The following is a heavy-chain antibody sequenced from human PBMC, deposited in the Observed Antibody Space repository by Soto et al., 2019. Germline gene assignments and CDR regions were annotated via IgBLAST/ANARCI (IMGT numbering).Heavy chain of an antibody. CDR1: GFTFSSYG. Sequence: GVSLRLSCAASGFTFSSYGMSWVRQAPGKGLEWVSSISGSGGSTYYADSVKGRFTISRDNSKNTLYLQMNSLRAEDTAVYYCAKASAPGGTYFPLWFWGQGTLVTVSS. V-gene: IGHV3-23*01. D-gene: IGHD1-26*01. CDR2: ISGSGGST. J-gene: IGHJ4*02. CDR3: AKASAPGGTYFPLWF.